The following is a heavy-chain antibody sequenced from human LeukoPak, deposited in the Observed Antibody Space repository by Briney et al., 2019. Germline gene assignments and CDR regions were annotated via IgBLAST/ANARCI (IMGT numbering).Heavy chain of an antibody. CDR1: GGSISSYY. Sequence: SETLSLTCTVSGGSISSYYWSWIRQPPGEGREWIGYIYYSGSTNYNPSLKSLVTISVDTSKNQFSLKLSSVTAADTAVYYCARQTLPYDFWSGYYTGGGWFDPWGQGTLVTVSS. J-gene: IGHJ5*02. D-gene: IGHD3-3*01. CDR3: ARQTLPYDFWSGYYTGGGWFDP. CDR2: IYYSGST. V-gene: IGHV4-59*08.